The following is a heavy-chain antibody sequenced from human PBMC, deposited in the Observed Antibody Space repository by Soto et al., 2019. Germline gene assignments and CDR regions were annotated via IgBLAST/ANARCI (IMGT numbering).Heavy chain of an antibody. CDR2: INHSGST. V-gene: IGHV4-34*01. CDR1: GGSFSGYC. CDR3: ARRKAAQAGGMDV. J-gene: IGHJ6*02. Sequence: AGTLSLTCAVYGGSFSGYCWTWIRQPPGKGLEWIGEINHSGSTNYNASLKSRATISVDTSKNQFSLKLRSVIAADTAMYYCARRKAAQAGGMDVWGQGTTVTVSS. D-gene: IGHD6-13*01.